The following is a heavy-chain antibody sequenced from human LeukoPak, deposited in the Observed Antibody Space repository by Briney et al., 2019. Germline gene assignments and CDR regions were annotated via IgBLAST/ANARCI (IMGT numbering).Heavy chain of an antibody. CDR1: GFTFSSYA. D-gene: IGHD3-22*01. CDR3: AKPDYYDSSGYYPDAFDI. CDR2: ISGSGGST. Sequence: GGSLRLSCAASGFTFSSYAMSWVRQAPGKGLEWVSAISGSGGSTYYADSVKGRFTISRDNSKNTLYLQMNSLRAEDTAVYYCAKPDYYDSSGYYPDAFDIWGQGTMVTVSS. V-gene: IGHV3-23*01. J-gene: IGHJ3*02.